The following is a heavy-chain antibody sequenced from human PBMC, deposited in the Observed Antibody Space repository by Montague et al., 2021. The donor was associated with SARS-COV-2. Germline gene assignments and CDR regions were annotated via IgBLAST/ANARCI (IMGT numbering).Heavy chain of an antibody. J-gene: IGHJ4*02. V-gene: IGHV3-23*01. CDR3: ANHYSDGSGYPC. D-gene: IGHD3-22*01. Sequence: SLRLSCAASGFTFSNFAMSWVRPAPGKGLEWVSAISGSGGSTYYADSVKGRFTISRDNSKNRLYLQINSLSAEDTAVFYCANHYSDGSGYPCWGQGTLVTVSS. CDR1: GFTFSNFA. CDR2: ISGSGGST.